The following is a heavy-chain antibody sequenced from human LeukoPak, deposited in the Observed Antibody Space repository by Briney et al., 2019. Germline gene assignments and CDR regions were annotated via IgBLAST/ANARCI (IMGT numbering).Heavy chain of an antibody. Sequence: GGSLRLSCTASGFTFGSYAMHWVRQAPGKGLEWVAVISDDGSNEHYADSVKGRFTVSRDNSKNTLYLQMDSLRPEDTAVYYCAKNDPDSSEDWGQGTLVTVSS. CDR2: ISDDGSNE. J-gene: IGHJ4*02. V-gene: IGHV3-30-3*01. CDR3: AKNDPDSSED. CDR1: GFTFGSYA. D-gene: IGHD3-22*01.